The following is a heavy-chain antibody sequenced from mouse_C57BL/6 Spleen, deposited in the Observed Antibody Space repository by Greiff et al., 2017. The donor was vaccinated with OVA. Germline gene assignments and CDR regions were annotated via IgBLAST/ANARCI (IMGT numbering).Heavy chain of an antibody. V-gene: IGHV1-4*01. D-gene: IGHD4-1*01. J-gene: IGHJ1*03. CDR3: ARGTGTGYFDV. CDR2: INPSSGYT. Sequence: VHLVESGAELARPGASVKMSCKASGYTFTSYTMHWVKQRPGQGLEWIGYINPSSGYTKYNQKFKDKATLTADKSSSTAYMQLSSLTSEDSAVYYCARGTGTGYFDVWGTGTTVTVSS. CDR1: GYTFTSYT.